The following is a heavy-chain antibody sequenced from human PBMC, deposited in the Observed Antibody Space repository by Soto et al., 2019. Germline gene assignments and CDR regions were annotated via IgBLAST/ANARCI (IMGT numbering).Heavy chain of an antibody. D-gene: IGHD3-22*01. J-gene: IGHJ4*02. CDR1: GFSLTTTGVG. V-gene: IGHV2-5*01. CDR2: VYWNDER. Sequence: QIALQESGPTVVKPTQTLTLTCTFSGFSLTTTGVGVGWIRHAPGKALEWLAMVYWNDERRYSPSLKSRLTITQDTSKNQVVITMTYMDPVDTSTSFCAHYDSSGYFSHFDSWGQGTRGTVSS. CDR3: AHYDSSGYFSHFDS.